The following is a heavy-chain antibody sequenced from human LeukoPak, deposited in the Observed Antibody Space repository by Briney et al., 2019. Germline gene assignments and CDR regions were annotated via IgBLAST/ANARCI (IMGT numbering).Heavy chain of an antibody. V-gene: IGHV3-23*01. CDR1: GFTFSSHA. CDR3: AKLLFNAFDI. J-gene: IGHJ3*02. Sequence: GGSLRLPCAASGFTFSSHAMNWVRQAPGKGLEWASFISASGGSTYYADSVKGRFTISRDNSKNTLYLQMNNLRAEDTAVYYCAKLLFNAFDIWGQGTMVTVTS. CDR2: ISASGGST. D-gene: IGHD2-21*01.